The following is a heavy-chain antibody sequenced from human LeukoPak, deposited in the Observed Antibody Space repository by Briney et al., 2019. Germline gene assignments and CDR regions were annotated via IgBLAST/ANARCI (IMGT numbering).Heavy chain of an antibody. D-gene: IGHD4-17*01. J-gene: IGHJ4*02. CDR1: GFTFSSYA. CDR2: MSYDGSNK. CDR3: ARTVYGDYEYYFDY. V-gene: IGHV3-30-3*01. Sequence: GRSLRLSCAASGFTFSSYAMHWVRQAPGKGLEWVAVMSYDGSNKYYADSVKGRFTISRDNSKNTLYLQMNSLRAEDTAVYYCARTVYGDYEYYFDYWGQGTLVTVSS.